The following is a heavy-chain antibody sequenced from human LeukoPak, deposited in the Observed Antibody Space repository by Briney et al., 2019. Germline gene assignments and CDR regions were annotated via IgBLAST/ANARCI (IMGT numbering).Heavy chain of an antibody. CDR3: ARGGSYYFDY. CDR2: VWYDGSNK. D-gene: IGHD1-26*01. V-gene: IGHV3-33*01. Sequence: GGSLRLSCTASGFTFSSYGMHWVRQAPGKGLEWVAVVWYDGSNKYYAASVKGRFTISRDNSKNTLYLQMNSLRAEDTAVYYCARGGSYYFDYWGQGTLVTVSS. CDR1: GFTFSSYG. J-gene: IGHJ4*02.